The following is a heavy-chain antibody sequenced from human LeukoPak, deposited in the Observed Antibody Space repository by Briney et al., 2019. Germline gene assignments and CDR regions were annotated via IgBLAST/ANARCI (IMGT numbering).Heavy chain of an antibody. Sequence: SETLSLTCTGSGGSVSSGSHYWSWIRQPPGKGVEWIGYIYNSGSTNYNPSLKSRVTISADTSKNQFSLKLSSVTAADTAVYYCARAASDAIKMGAFDIWGQGTMVTVSP. V-gene: IGHV4-61*01. J-gene: IGHJ3*02. CDR2: IYNSGST. CDR3: ARAASDAIKMGAFDI. D-gene: IGHD2-2*02. CDR1: GGSVSSGSHY.